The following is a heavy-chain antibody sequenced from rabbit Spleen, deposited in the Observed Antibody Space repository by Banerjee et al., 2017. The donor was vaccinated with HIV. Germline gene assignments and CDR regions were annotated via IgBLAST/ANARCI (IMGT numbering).Heavy chain of an antibody. CDR1: GFSFSSYF. Sequence: QEQLEESGGDLVKPEGSLTLTCTASGFSFSSYFMCWVRQAPGKGLECIACIYAGSSVSTYYANWAKGRFTISKTSSTTVTLQMTSLTVADTATYFCARGSATMTMVITGYYLNLWGQGTLVTVS. CDR3: ARGSATMTMVITGYYLNL. V-gene: IGHV1S45*01. CDR2: IYAGSSVST. D-gene: IGHD2-1*01. J-gene: IGHJ4*01.